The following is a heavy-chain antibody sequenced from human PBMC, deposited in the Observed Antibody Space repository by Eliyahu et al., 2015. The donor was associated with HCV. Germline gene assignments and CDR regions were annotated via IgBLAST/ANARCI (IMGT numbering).Heavy chain of an antibody. J-gene: IGHJ5*02. CDR2: FSDSGNT. CDR1: SGSISSSTYY. CDR3: ATGYWAWFDP. V-gene: IGHV4-39*01. Sequence: LSLTCTVSSGSISSSTYYWGWIRQPPGXGLEWIGSFSDSGNTYYXPSLQSRVTISVDTSKNQFSLXLTSVTAADTAVYYCATGYWAWFDPWGQGILVTVSS. D-gene: IGHD3-9*01.